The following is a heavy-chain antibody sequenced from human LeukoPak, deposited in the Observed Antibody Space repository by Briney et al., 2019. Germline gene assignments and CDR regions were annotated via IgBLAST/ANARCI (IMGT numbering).Heavy chain of an antibody. CDR2: IYYNLST. Sequence: SETLSLTCIVSGDTIDTRHFYWTWIRQPSGKGLEWIGSIYYNLSTSYNPSLLSRGTISVDTSKNQFSLRLTSVTAADTAMYYCAKGGDAYKVGNYWGPGTMVTVSP. J-gene: IGHJ1*01. CDR1: GDTIDTRHFY. CDR3: AKGGDAYKVGNY. V-gene: IGHV4-39*07. D-gene: IGHD5-24*01.